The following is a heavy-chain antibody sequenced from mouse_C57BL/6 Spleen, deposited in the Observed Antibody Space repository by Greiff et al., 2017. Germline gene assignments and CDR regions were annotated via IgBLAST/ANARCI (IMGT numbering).Heavy chain of an antibody. CDR1: GYSFTGYY. V-gene: IGHV1-42*01. CDR2: INPSTGGT. Sequence: EVQLQQSGPELVKPGASVKLSCKASGYSFTGYYMNWVKQSPEKSLEWIGEINPSTGGTTYNQKFKAKATLTVDKSSSTAYMQLKSLTSEDSAVYYCARDGYYYVDYWGQGTTLTVSS. CDR3: ARDGYYYVDY. J-gene: IGHJ2*01. D-gene: IGHD2-3*01.